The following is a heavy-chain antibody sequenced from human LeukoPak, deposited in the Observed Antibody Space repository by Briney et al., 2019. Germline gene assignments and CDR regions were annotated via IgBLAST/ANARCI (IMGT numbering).Heavy chain of an antibody. Sequence: SVKVSCKAPGGTFSSYAISWVRQAPGQGLEWMGGIIPIFGTANYAQKFQGRVTITTDESTSTAYMELSSLRSEDTAVYYCAREAASYGYGDDAFDIWGQGTMVTVSS. CDR1: GGTFSSYA. J-gene: IGHJ3*02. CDR2: IIPIFGTA. V-gene: IGHV1-69*05. CDR3: AREAASYGYGDDAFDI. D-gene: IGHD5-18*01.